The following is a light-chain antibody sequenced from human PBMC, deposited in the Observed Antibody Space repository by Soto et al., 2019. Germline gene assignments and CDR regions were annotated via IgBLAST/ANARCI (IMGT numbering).Light chain of an antibody. CDR1: QRLLYSPNNKNY. Sequence: DIVVTQDPDSLAVSLGERATIDCKSSQRLLYSPNNKNYLAWYQQKPGQPPKLLIYWASTREAGVPDRVTGSGSGTDFTLTISRLQAEDVADYYCQQYYDAPQTFGRGTKVEIK. J-gene: IGKJ1*01. V-gene: IGKV4-1*01. CDR2: WAS. CDR3: QQYYDAPQT.